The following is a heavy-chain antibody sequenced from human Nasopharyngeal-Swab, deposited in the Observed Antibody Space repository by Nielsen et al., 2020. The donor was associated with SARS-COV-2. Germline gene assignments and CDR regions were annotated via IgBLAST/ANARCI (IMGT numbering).Heavy chain of an antibody. Sequence: PLRLTWAAVGFTYRSYWMSWVRQAPGKGLEWVANIKQDGSEKYYVDTVKGRFTISRDNAKNSLYLQMNSLRAEDTAVYYCARDRDYAGAFDIWGQGTMVTVSS. CDR2: IKQDGSEK. CDR1: GFTYRSYW. D-gene: IGHD2-2*01. J-gene: IGHJ3*02. V-gene: IGHV3-7*01. CDR3: ARDRDYAGAFDI.